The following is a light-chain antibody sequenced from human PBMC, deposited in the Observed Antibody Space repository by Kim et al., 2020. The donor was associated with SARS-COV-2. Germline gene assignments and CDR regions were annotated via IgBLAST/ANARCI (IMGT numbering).Light chain of an antibody. CDR3: SSYTSSKTWV. V-gene: IGLV2-14*03. J-gene: IGLJ3*02. Sequence: GHWFTISCTGSNSDIGGYNSVSWYQQHPGKAPKLIIYDVTKRPSGVSDRFSGSKSGNTASLIISGLQADDEADYYCSSYTSSKTWVFGGGTQLTVL. CDR2: DVT. CDR1: NSDIGGYNS.